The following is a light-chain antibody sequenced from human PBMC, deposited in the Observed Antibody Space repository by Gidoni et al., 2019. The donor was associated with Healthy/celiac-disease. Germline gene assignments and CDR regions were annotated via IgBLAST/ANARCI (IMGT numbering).Light chain of an antibody. CDR3: MQALQTAWT. Sequence: IGMTQSPPSLPVTPGEPASISCRSSQSLLHSNGYNYLDWYLQKPGQSPQLLIYLGSNRASGVPDRFSGSGSGTDFTLKISRVEAEDVGVYYCMQALQTAWTFGQGTKVEIK. CDR2: LGS. CDR1: QSLLHSNGYNY. V-gene: IGKV2-28*01. J-gene: IGKJ1*01.